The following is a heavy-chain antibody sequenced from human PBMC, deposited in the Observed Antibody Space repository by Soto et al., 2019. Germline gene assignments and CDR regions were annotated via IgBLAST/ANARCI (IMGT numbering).Heavy chain of an antibody. J-gene: IGHJ4*02. D-gene: IGHD3-3*01. CDR1: GFSLSTSGVG. CDR3: AHRPPGVVTPIYYFDY. V-gene: IGHV2-5*01. Sequence: SGPTLVNPTQTLTLTCTFSGFSLSTSGVGVGWIRQPPGKALEWLALIYWNDDKRYSPSLKSRLTITKDTSKNQVVLTMTNMDPVDTATYYCAHRPPGVVTPIYYFDYWGQGTLVTVSS. CDR2: IYWNDDK.